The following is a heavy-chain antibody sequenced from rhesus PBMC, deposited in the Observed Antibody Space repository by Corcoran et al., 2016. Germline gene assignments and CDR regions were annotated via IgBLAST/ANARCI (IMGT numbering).Heavy chain of an antibody. CDR3: ARRGFSGRRNSFDY. Sequence: QVTLKESGPALVKPTQTLTLTCTFSGFSLTTSGMGVGWIRQPPGKALAWLALIYWDDDKRYSTSLKSRLTISKDTSKNQVVLTMTNMDPVDAATYYCARRGFSGRRNSFDYWGQGVLVTVSS. J-gene: IGHJ4*01. CDR1: GFSLTTSGMG. D-gene: IGHD6-25*01. CDR2: IYWDDDK. V-gene: IGHV2-174*01.